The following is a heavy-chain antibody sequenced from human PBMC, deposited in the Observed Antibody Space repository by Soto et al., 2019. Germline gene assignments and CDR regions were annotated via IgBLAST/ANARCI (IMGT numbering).Heavy chain of an antibody. CDR3: ARSSYCGGDCYNFGPDY. V-gene: IGHV5-51*01. D-gene: IGHD2-21*02. J-gene: IGHJ4*02. Sequence: PGESLKISCKGSGYSFTSYWIGWVRQMPGKGLEWMGIIYPGDSDTRYSPSFQGQVTISADKSISTAYLQWSSLKASDTAMYYCARSSYCGGDCYNFGPDYWGQGTLVTVSS. CDR1: GYSFTSYW. CDR2: IYPGDSDT.